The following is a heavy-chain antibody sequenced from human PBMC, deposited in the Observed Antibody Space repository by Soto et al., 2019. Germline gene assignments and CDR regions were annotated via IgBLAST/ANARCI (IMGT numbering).Heavy chain of an antibody. V-gene: IGHV3-23*01. CDR2: ISGSGGST. CDR3: AKDLRGIAPKSWNWFDP. J-gene: IGHJ5*02. D-gene: IGHD6-13*01. CDR1: GFTFSSYA. Sequence: EVQLLESGGGLVQPGGSLRLSCAASGFTFSSYAMSWVRQAPGKGLEWVSAISGSGGSTYYADSVKGRFTISRDNSKNTLYLQMNSLRAEDTAVYYCAKDLRGIAPKSWNWFDPWGQGTLVTVSS.